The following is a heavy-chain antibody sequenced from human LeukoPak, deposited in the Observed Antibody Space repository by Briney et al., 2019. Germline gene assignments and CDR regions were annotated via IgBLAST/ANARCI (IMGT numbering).Heavy chain of an antibody. CDR3: ARDDVVVVAADFDY. V-gene: IGHV3-48*01. CDR1: GFTFSSYS. J-gene: IGHJ4*02. CDR2: ISSSSSTI. Sequence: GGSLRLSCAASGFTFSSYSMNWVRQAPGKGLEWVSYISSSSSTIYYEYSVKGRFTISRDNAKNSLYLQMNSLRAEDTAVYYCARDDVVVVAADFDYWGQGTLVTVSS. D-gene: IGHD2-15*01.